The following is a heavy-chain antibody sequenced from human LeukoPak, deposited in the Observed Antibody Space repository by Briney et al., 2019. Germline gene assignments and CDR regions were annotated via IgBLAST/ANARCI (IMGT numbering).Heavy chain of an antibody. V-gene: IGHV3-64*04. CDR2: ISSNGGST. J-gene: IGHJ6*02. CDR3: ASLGSSKVATYYYGMDV. CDR1: GFTFSSYA. D-gene: IGHD5-12*01. Sequence: GGSLRLSCSASGFTFSSYAMHWVRQAPGKGLEYVSAISSNGGSTYYADSVKGRFTISRDNSKNTLYLQMNSLRAEDTAVYYCASLGSSKVATYYYGMDVWGQGTTVTVSS.